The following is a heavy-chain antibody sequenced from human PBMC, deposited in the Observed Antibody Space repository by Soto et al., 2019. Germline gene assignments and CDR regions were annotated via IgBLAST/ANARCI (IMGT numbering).Heavy chain of an antibody. Sequence: PSETLSLTCAVYGGSFSGYYWSWIRQPPGKGLEWIGEINHSGSTNYNPSLKSRVTISVDTSKNQFSLKLSSVTAADTAVYYCARCRGNLDTAMVRLCYFDYWGQGTLVTVSS. D-gene: IGHD5-18*01. J-gene: IGHJ4*02. CDR3: ARCRGNLDTAMVRLCYFDY. CDR2: INHSGST. V-gene: IGHV4-34*01. CDR1: GGSFSGYY.